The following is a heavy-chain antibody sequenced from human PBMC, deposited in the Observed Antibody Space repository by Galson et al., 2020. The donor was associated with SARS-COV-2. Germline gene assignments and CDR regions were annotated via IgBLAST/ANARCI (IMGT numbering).Heavy chain of an antibody. J-gene: IGHJ4*02. V-gene: IGHV3-23*01. CDR3: AKDSAVSDYAYDC. CDR2: ISGSGDST. CDR1: GFTFSSYD. D-gene: IGHD2-2*01. Sequence: GGSLRLSCAASGFTFSSYDMSWVRQAPGKGLEWVSAISGSGDSTYYADSVKGRFAISRDNSKNTLYLQMNSLGAEDTAVYYCAKDSAVSDYAYDCWGQGTLVTVSS.